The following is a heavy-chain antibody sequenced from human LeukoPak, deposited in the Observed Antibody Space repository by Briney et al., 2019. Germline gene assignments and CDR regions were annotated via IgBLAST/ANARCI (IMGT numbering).Heavy chain of an antibody. CDR1: GYTFTSYG. V-gene: IGHV1-18*01. J-gene: IGHJ4*02. CDR3: ARDSATVNPFEN. CDR2: ISAYNGNT. Sequence: ASVKVSCKASGYTFTSYGISWVRQAPGQGLEWMGRISAYNGNTNYAQKFQGRVATTTDTSTRTAYMELRSLRSDDTAVYYCARDSATVNPFENRGQGTLVTVSS. D-gene: IGHD4-11*01.